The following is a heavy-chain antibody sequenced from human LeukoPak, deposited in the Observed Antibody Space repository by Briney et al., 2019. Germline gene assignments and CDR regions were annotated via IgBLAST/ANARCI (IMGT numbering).Heavy chain of an antibody. Sequence: SETLSLTCTVSGGSISSYSWSWIRQPPGKGLEWIGYIYYSGSTNYNPSLKSRVTISVDTSKNQFHLKLSSVTAADTAVYYCARAKGRFFDYWGQGTLVTVSS. D-gene: IGHD4-17*01. CDR1: GGSISSYS. CDR2: IYYSGST. CDR3: ARAKGRFFDY. J-gene: IGHJ4*02. V-gene: IGHV4-59*01.